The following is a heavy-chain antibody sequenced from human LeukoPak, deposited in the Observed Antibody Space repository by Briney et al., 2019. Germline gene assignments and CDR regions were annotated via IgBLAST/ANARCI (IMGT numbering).Heavy chain of an antibody. J-gene: IGHJ2*01. Sequence: PGGSLRLSCAASGFTFSSYAMSWVRQAPGKGLEWVAVISGSGGTTYYADSVKGRFTISRDNSENTLYLQMNSLRAEDTAVYYCAKDPGHNWYFDVWGRGTLVTVSS. CDR2: ISGSGGTT. CDR3: AKDPGHNWYFDV. CDR1: GFTFSSYA. D-gene: IGHD2-8*02. V-gene: IGHV3-23*01.